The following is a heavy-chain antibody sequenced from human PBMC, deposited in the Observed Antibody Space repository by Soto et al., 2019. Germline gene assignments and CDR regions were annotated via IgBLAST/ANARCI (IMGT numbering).Heavy chain of an antibody. V-gene: IGHV3-23*01. CDR2: IGGSGDYT. D-gene: IGHD3-10*02. Sequence: EVQLLETGGGLGQPGGSLRLSCAASGFTFSNYAISWARQAPGQELEWVSSIGGSGDYTSYADSVKGRFTVSRDNSQNTVYLQMNSLRAEDTALYYCAIRGSCSGSYRPFDFWGQGTLVTVSS. CDR3: AIRGSCSGSYRPFDF. CDR1: GFTFSNYA. J-gene: IGHJ4*02.